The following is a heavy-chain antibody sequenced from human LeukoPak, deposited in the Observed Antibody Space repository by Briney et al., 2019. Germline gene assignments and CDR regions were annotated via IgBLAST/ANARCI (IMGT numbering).Heavy chain of an antibody. CDR2: INSDGCST. CDR3: ASSGYGSGQYGMDV. CDR1: GFTFSSYW. D-gene: IGHD3-10*01. J-gene: IGHJ6*02. Sequence: PGGSLRLSCAASGFTFSSYWMHWVRQAPGKGLVWVSRINSDGCSTSYADSVKGRFTISRDNAKNTLYLQMNSLRAEDTAVYYCASSGYGSGQYGMDVWGQGTTVTVSS. V-gene: IGHV3-74*01.